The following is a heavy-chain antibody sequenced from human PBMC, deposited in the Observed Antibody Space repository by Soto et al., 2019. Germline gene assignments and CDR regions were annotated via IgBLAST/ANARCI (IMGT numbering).Heavy chain of an antibody. CDR2: ISGSGGGT. CDR1: GFTFSSYA. CDR3: AKDPGSSYYGSGSYGH. V-gene: IGHV3-23*01. J-gene: IGHJ4*02. Sequence: EVQLLESGGGLVQPGGSLRLSCAASGFTFSSYAMSWVRQAPGKGLDWVSAISGSGGGTYYADSVKGRFTISRDNSKNTVYLQMNSLRAEDTAVYYCAKDPGSSYYGSGSYGHWGQGTLVTVSS. D-gene: IGHD3-10*01.